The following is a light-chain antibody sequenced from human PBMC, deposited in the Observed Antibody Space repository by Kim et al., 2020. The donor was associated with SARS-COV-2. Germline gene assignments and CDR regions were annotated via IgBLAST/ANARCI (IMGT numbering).Light chain of an antibody. CDR2: GAS. V-gene: IGKV3-20*01. Sequence: EIVLTQSPGTLSLSPGERATLSCRASQSFSSSYLAWYQQKPGQAPRLLIYGASSRATGIPDRFSGSGSGTDFTLTISRLDPEDSAVYYCQQYGTTPRTFGQGTNLEI. CDR3: QQYGTTPRT. CDR1: QSFSSSY. J-gene: IGKJ2*01.